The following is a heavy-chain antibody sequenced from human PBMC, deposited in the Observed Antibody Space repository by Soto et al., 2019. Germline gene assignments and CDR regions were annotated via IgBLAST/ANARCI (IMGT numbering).Heavy chain of an antibody. D-gene: IGHD3-3*01. CDR3: ATDKGAIFGVVHDAFDI. CDR1: GGSLNSFA. CDR2: IIPVFGTT. Sequence: QFQLVQSGAEVKKPGSSVKVSCKASGGSLNSFALSWMRQAPGQGLEWMGGIIPVFGTTKYAERFQGRVTMTADESTSTAYLQLSSLRSEDTAVYYCATDKGAIFGVVHDAFDIWGQGKLVTVSS. V-gene: IGHV1-69*12. J-gene: IGHJ3*02.